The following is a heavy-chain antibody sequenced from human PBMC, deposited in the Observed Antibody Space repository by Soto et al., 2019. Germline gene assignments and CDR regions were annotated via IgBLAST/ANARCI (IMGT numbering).Heavy chain of an antibody. D-gene: IGHD4-17*01. Sequence: QVQLVESGGGVVQPGGSLRLSCKASGFTFSSYAIHWVRQAPGKGLEWVSVISPEGLNKHSEESVRGRFVISRDNSKNMVHLEMKRLRLEATAVYFCARRRTTTVSALGYWGQGSLVNVYS. CDR3: ARRRTTTVSALGY. V-gene: IGHV3-30*09. J-gene: IGHJ4*02. CDR2: ISPEGLNK. CDR1: GFTFSSYA.